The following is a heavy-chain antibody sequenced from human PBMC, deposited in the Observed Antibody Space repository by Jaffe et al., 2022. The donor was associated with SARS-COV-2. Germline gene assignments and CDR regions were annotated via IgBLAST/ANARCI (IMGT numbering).Heavy chain of an antibody. CDR2: ISFDGTYK. D-gene: IGHD1-20*01. Sequence: QVQLVESGGGVVQPGRSLRLSCAASGFTFNSDAMHWVRQAPGKGLEWVAVISFDGTYKYSTDSVKGRFIISRDNSKDMLYLQMNSLRTEDTAIYYCAKDLRGGPNIIDYWGQGTLVTVSS. V-gene: IGHV3-30*18. J-gene: IGHJ4*02. CDR1: GFTFNSDA. CDR3: AKDLRGGPNIIDY.